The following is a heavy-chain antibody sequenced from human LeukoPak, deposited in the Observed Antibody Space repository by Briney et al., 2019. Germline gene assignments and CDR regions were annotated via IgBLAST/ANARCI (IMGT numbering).Heavy chain of an antibody. CDR2: IYPGDSDT. CDR1: GXSFTSYC. V-gene: IGHV5-51*01. D-gene: IGHD4-23*01. CDR3: ARRLDYGGNSHGY. J-gene: IGHJ4*02. Sequence: GESLKISFKGSGXSFTSYCIGWVRQMPGKGLEWMGIIYPGDSDTRYSPSFQGQVTISADKSISTAYLQWSSLKASDTAIYYCARRLDYGGNSHGYWGQGTLVTVPS.